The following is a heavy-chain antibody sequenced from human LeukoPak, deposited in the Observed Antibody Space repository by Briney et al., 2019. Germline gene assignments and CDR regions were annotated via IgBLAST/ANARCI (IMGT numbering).Heavy chain of an antibody. V-gene: IGHV3-23*01. J-gene: IGHJ4*02. CDR1: GFTFNNYG. CDR2: ISGGGETT. Sequence: PGGFLRLSCAASGFTFNNYGMNWVRQAPGKGLEWVSSISGGGETTYYADSAKGRFTISRDNSQNTLYLQMNSLRAEDTAVYYCARDYADYVGYFFFDYWGQGTLVTVSS. D-gene: IGHD4-17*01. CDR3: ARDYADYVGYFFFDY.